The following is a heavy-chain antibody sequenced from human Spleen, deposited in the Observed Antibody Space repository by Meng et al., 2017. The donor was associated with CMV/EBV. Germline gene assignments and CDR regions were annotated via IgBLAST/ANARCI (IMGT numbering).Heavy chain of an antibody. Sequence: SETLSLTCAVYGESLSGYYWSWVRQPQGKGLEWIGEVNHRGRTTYNPSLKSRVTISIDTSKNQFFLNLTSMTAADTGVYYCAGDTSGDWGQGTLVTVSS. CDR3: AGDTSGD. CDR2: VNHRGRT. J-gene: IGHJ4*02. D-gene: IGHD3-16*01. V-gene: IGHV4-34*01. CDR1: GESLSGYY.